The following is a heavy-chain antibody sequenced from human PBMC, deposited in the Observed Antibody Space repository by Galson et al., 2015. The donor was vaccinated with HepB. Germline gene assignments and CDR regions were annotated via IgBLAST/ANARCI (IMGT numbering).Heavy chain of an antibody. J-gene: IGHJ2*01. CDR1: GFTFSNYA. Sequence: SLRLSCAASGFTFSNYAMNWVRQAPGKGLEWVSMIFGSGGSTFYADSVKGRVTISRDNSKNTMYLQMSSLRAEDTAVYYCAKELQGGTTCYGQCGGNFDLWGRGTLVTVSS. CDR3: AKELQGGTTCYGQCGGNFDL. V-gene: IGHV3-23*01. CDR2: IFGSGGST. D-gene: IGHD2-15*01.